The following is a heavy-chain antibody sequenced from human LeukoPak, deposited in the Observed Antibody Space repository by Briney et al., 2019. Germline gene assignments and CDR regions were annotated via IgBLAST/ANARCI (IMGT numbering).Heavy chain of an antibody. J-gene: IGHJ4*02. V-gene: IGHV4-59*01. Sequence: PSETLSLTCTVSGGSISTYCWSWIRQPPGKGLEWIGYIYYSGSTNYNPSLKSRVTILVDTSKNHFSLKLSSVTAADTAVYYCAKVGTSWPFYYFDYWGQGTLVTVSS. D-gene: IGHD6-13*01. CDR3: AKVGTSWPFYYFDY. CDR2: IYYSGST. CDR1: GGSISTYC.